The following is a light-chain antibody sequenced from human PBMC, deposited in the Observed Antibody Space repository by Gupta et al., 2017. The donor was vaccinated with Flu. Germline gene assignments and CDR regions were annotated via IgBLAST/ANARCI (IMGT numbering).Light chain of an antibody. CDR3: ETGDTNTRV. V-gene: IGLV4-60*03. Sequence: PLLTQSSSASASLGSPVKLTCTVTSGRNDFIITWHQQQPGKAPRFLMQVEDSGTFTKGSGVSAFFSFSSSGADPHLTIAKVQAEDEDDYYCETGDTNTRVFGGGTSLTVL. J-gene: IGLJ3*02. CDR1: SGRNDFI. CDR2: VEDSGTF.